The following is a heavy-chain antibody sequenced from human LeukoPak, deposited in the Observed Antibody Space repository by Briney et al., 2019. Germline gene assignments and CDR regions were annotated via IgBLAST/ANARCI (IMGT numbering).Heavy chain of an antibody. CDR2: ISGSGGST. J-gene: IGHJ4*02. Sequence: GGSLRLSCAASGFTFSSYSMNWVRQAPGKGLEWVSAISGSGGSTYYADSVKGRFTISRDNSKNTLYLQMNSLRAEDTALYYCARASLYDNSAYYLDYWGQGTLVTVSS. V-gene: IGHV3-23*01. D-gene: IGHD3-22*01. CDR3: ARASLYDNSAYYLDY. CDR1: GFTFSSYS.